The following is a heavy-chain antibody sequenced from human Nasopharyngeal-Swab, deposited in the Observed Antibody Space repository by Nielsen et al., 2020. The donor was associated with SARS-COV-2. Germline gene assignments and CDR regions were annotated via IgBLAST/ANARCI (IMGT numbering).Heavy chain of an antibody. D-gene: IGHD6-19*01. V-gene: IGHV3-23*01. J-gene: IGHJ4*02. CDR3: AKRSNSSGWYSPFDY. CDR1: GFTFSNYW. Sequence: GESLKISCVASGFTFSNYWMHWVRQAPGKGLEWVSGISFSGGSTSYADSVKGRFTISRDNSKNTLSLQMNSLRADDTAVYYCAKRSNSSGWYSPFDYWGQGTLVSVSS. CDR2: ISFSGGST.